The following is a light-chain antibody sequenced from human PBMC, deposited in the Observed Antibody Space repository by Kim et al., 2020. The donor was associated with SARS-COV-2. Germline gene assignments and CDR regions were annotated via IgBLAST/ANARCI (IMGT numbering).Light chain of an antibody. CDR2: ANN. CDR1: TSNVGKTF. V-gene: IGLV1-47*02. J-gene: IGLJ3*02. CDR3: AAWDDTLSARV. Sequence: GQSVIVSCYGTTSNVGKTFVYWYQHLPGTAPRLLIYANNQRPSGVPDRFSGSKSGTSASLAISGLRSEDEADYYCAAWDDTLSARVFGGGTKLTVL.